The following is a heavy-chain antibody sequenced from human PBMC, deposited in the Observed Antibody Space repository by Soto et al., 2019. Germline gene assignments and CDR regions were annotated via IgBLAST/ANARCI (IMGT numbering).Heavy chain of an antibody. D-gene: IGHD2-21*02. CDR2: ISGSGGST. V-gene: IGHV3-23*01. Sequence: EVQLLESGGGLVQPGGSLRLSCAASGFTFSSYAMSWVRQAPGKGLEWVSAISGSGGSTYYADSVKGRFTISRDNSKNPLYLQMNSRRPEDRALYDCAAPRAQGDSLGNYYGRAVWGQGTTVPVSS. CDR3: AAPRAQGDSLGNYYGRAV. J-gene: IGHJ6*02. CDR1: GFTFSSYA.